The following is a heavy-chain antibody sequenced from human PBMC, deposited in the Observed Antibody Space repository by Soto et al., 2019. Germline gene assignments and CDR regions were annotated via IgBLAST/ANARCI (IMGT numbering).Heavy chain of an antibody. J-gene: IGHJ5*02. Sequence: QVQLVQSGAEVKKPGASVKVSCKASGYTFSSYDINWVRQATGQGLEWVGWMNPNSGNTGYAQKFQGRVTXTXDXXISTAYMEMSSLRSEDTAVYYCARDYGGNSGWFDPWGQGTLVTVSS. D-gene: IGHD4-17*01. CDR2: MNPNSGNT. V-gene: IGHV1-8*01. CDR3: ARDYGGNSGWFDP. CDR1: GYTFSSYD.